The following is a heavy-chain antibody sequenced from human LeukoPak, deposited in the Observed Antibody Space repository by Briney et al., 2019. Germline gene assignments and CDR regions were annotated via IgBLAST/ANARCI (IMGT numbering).Heavy chain of an antibody. Sequence: SETLSLTCTVSGGSISSYYWSWIRQPPGKGLEWIGYIYYSGSTNYNPSLKSRVTISVDTSKNQFSLKLSSVTAADTAVYYCARAIFIAAADPNWFDLWGQGTLVTVSS. CDR2: IYYSGST. V-gene: IGHV4-59*01. D-gene: IGHD6-13*01. CDR1: GGSISSYY. CDR3: ARAIFIAAADPNWFDL. J-gene: IGHJ5*02.